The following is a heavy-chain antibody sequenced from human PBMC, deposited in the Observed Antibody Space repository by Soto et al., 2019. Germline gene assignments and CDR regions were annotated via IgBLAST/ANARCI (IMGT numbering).Heavy chain of an antibody. CDR1: GFTFSSYA. CDR2: ISGSGGST. D-gene: IGHD4-17*01. V-gene: IGHV3-23*01. J-gene: IGHJ4*02. CDR3: AKGGDYGDYVGY. Sequence: EVQLLESGGGLVQPGGSLRLSCAASGFTFSSYAMSWVRQAPGKGLEWVSAISGSGGSTYYADSVKGRFTISRDNSKITLYLQMNSLRAEDTAVYYCAKGGDYGDYVGYWGQGTLVTVSS.